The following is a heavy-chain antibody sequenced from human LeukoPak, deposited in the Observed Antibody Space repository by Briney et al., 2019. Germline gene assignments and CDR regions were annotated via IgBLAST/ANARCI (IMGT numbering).Heavy chain of an antibody. V-gene: IGHV1-8*02. CDR1: GYTFTDYA. J-gene: IGHJ4*02. D-gene: IGHD1-1*01. CDR2: MSPNSGDT. Sequence: ASVKVSCKASGYTFTDYAMNWVRQAPGQGLEWMGWMSPNSGDTGYAQKFQGRVSMTRDTSISTAYMELSSLRSEDTAVYYCASNPPNTGDFYYWGLGSLVTVSS. CDR3: ASNPPNTGDFYY.